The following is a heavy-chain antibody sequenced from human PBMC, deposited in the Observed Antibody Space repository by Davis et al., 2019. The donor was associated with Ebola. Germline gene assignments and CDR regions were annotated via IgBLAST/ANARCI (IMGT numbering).Heavy chain of an antibody. Sequence: AASVKVSCKASGGTFSSYAISWVRQAPGQGLEWMGIINPNGGSTIYAQKFQGRVTMTRDTSTSTVYMELSSLRSEDTAVYYCARYDSSGYADFDYWGQGTLVTVSS. J-gene: IGHJ4*02. CDR2: INPNGGST. V-gene: IGHV1-46*01. D-gene: IGHD3-22*01. CDR3: ARYDSSGYADFDY. CDR1: GGTFSSYA.